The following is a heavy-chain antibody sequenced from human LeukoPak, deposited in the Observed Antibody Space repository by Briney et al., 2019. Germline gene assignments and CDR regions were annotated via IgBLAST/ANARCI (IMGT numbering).Heavy chain of an antibody. CDR1: GFTFSSYW. V-gene: IGHV3-7*01. Sequence: GGSLRLSCAASGFTFSSYWMSWVRQAPGKGLEWVANIKQDGSEKYYVDSVKGRFTISRDNSKNTLYLQMNSLRAEDTAVYYCARDRSMVRGEGFDYWGQGTLVTVSS. D-gene: IGHD3-10*01. CDR3: ARDRSMVRGEGFDY. CDR2: IKQDGSEK. J-gene: IGHJ4*02.